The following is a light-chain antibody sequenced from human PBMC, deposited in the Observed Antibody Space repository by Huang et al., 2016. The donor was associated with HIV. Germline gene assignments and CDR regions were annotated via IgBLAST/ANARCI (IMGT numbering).Light chain of an antibody. CDR3: HQYNNWLLS. Sequence: EIVMTQSPATLSVSPGQRVTISCRAHRSVSTNLAWYQQRHGQAPRLRLYGSSTRAPGIPARFSGSGSGTDFSLTSSRLQSEDFALYYCHQYNNWLLSFGGGTRV. CDR2: GSS. J-gene: IGKJ4*01. CDR1: RSVSTN. V-gene: IGKV3-15*01.